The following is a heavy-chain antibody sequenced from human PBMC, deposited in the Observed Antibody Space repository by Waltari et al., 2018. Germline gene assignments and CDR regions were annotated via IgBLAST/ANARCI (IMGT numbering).Heavy chain of an antibody. CDR1: GFTFSSYW. CDR2: INSDGSGT. CDR3: ASGNSHAFDL. D-gene: IGHD1-7*01. V-gene: IGHV3-74*01. J-gene: IGHJ3*01. Sequence: EVQLVESGGGLVQPGGSLRVSCTASGFTFSSYWMHWVSQVPGKGLVWVSRINSDGSGTSYADSAKGRFTISRDNAKNTLFLQMNSLRGEDTAVYYCASGNSHAFDLWGQGTMVTVSS.